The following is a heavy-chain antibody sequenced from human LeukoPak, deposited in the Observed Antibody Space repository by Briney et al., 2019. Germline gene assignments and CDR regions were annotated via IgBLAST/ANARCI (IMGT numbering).Heavy chain of an antibody. Sequence: GGSLRLSCAASGFTFDDYAMHWVRQAPGKGLEWVSLISWEGGSTYYADSVKGRFTISRDNSKNSLYLQMNSLRAEDTALYYCAKGSPMVRGPFYYYYGMDVWGKGTTVTVSS. D-gene: IGHD3-10*01. CDR2: ISWEGGST. V-gene: IGHV3-43D*04. CDR3: AKGSPMVRGPFYYYYGMDV. CDR1: GFTFDDYA. J-gene: IGHJ6*04.